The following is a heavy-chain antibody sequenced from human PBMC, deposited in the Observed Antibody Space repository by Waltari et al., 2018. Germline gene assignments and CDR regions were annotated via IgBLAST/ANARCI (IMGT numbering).Heavy chain of an antibody. D-gene: IGHD7-27*01. J-gene: IGHJ4*01. CDR1: GFRFPPAW. CDR2: ITSQNDGATT. CDR3: TTLDAPWGG. Sequence: EVQLVESGGGSMKPGDSLRLSCVASGFRFPPAWLTWVRQAPGKGLEWVGRITSQNDGATTDLAASVRGRFSISRDDSQSMVFLQMNSLRREDTAVYYCTTLDAPWGGWGHGTLVTVSS. V-gene: IGHV3-15*01.